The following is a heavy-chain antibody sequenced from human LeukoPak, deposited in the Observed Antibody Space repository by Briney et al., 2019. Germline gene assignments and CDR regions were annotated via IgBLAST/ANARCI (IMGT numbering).Heavy chain of an antibody. CDR2: IPSDGSDK. Sequence: GGSLRLSCAAAGFTFSSYGMHWVRQAPGKGLEWVAFIPSDGSDKYYADSVKGRFTISRDNSKNTLYLQVNSLRAEDTAVYYCAKDLGPRLFGNFDYWGQGTLVTVSS. CDR3: AKDLGPRLFGNFDY. D-gene: IGHD3-3*01. CDR1: GFTFSSYG. J-gene: IGHJ4*02. V-gene: IGHV3-30*02.